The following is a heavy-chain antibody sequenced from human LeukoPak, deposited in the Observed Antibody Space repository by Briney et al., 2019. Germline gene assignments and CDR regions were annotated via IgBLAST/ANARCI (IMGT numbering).Heavy chain of an antibody. D-gene: IGHD3-22*01. J-gene: IGHJ4*02. CDR3: ARDTRDYYDSSGYMS. CDR1: GFTFSSYG. Sequence: PGGSLRLSCAASGFTFSSYGMHWVRQAPGKGLEWVAVIWYDGSNKYYADSVKGRFTISRDNSKNTLCLQMNSLRAEDTAVYYCARDTRDYYDSSGYMSWGQGTLVTVSS. V-gene: IGHV3-33*01. CDR2: IWYDGSNK.